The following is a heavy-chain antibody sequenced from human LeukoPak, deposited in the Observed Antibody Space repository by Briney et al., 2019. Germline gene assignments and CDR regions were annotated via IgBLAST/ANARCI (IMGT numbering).Heavy chain of an antibody. Sequence: ASVKVSCKASGYTFTSYDINWVRQATGQGLEWMGWMNPNSGNTGYAQKFQGRVTMTRDTSTSTVYMELSSLRSEDTAVYYCAREAVEYCSGGSCSNWFDPWGQGTLVTVSS. V-gene: IGHV1-8*01. J-gene: IGHJ5*02. CDR2: MNPNSGNT. CDR3: AREAVEYCSGGSCSNWFDP. CDR1: GYTFTSYD. D-gene: IGHD2-15*01.